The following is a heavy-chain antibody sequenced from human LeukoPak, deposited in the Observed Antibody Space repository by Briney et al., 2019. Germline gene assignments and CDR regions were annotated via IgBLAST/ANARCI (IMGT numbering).Heavy chain of an antibody. CDR3: TRDVGATRPDAFDI. CDR1: GFTFSSYA. J-gene: IGHJ3*02. Sequence: GGSLRLSCAASGFTFSSYAMSWVRQAPGKGLEWVGFIRSKAYGGTTEYAASVKGRFTISRDDSKSIAYLQMNSLKTEDTAVYYCTRDVGATRPDAFDIWGQGTMVTVSS. V-gene: IGHV3-49*04. CDR2: IRSKAYGGTT. D-gene: IGHD1-26*01.